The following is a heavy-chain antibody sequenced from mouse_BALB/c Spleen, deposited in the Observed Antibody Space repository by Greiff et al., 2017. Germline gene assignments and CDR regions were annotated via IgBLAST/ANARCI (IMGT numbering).Heavy chain of an antibody. CDR3: ARSEDPYAMDY. CDR2: ISYSGST. CDR1: GYSITSDYA. V-gene: IGHV3-2*02. J-gene: IGHJ4*01. Sequence: EVKLQESGPGLVKPSQSLSLTCTVTGYSITSDYAWNWIRQFPGNKLEWMGYISYSGSTSYNPSLKSRISITRDTSKNQFFLQLNSVTTEDTATYYCARSEDPYAMDYWGQGTSVTVSS.